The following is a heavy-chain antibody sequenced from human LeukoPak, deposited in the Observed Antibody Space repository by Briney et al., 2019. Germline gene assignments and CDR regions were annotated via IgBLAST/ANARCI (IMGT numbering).Heavy chain of an antibody. CDR2: IYYSGST. V-gene: IGHV4-39*07. D-gene: IGHD3-9*01. Sequence: PSETLSLTCTVSGGSISSSSYYWGWIRQPPGKGLEWIGSIYYSGSTYYNPSLKSRVTISVDTSKNQFSLKLSSVTAADTAVYYCARGYYDILTGYYKNYYMDVWGKGTTVTISS. J-gene: IGHJ6*03. CDR3: ARGYYDILTGYYKNYYMDV. CDR1: GGSISSSSYY.